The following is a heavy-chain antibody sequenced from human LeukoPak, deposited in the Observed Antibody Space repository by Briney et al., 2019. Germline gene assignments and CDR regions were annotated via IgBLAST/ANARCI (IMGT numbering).Heavy chain of an antibody. J-gene: IGHJ4*02. CDR2: IYAGDSDT. Sequence: PGESLKTSRKASGYYFTSYWIAWVRQMPGKGLEWMGIIYAGDSDTRYSPSFQGQVTMSVDKSLSTAFLQWRSLKASDSAMYYCARRGSGSNGDYDYWGQGTLVTVSS. V-gene: IGHV5-51*01. CDR3: ARRGSGSNGDYDY. CDR1: GYYFTSYW. D-gene: IGHD3-10*01.